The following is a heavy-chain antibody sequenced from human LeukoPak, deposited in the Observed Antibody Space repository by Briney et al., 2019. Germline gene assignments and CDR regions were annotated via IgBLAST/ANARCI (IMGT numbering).Heavy chain of an antibody. D-gene: IGHD2-2*01. Sequence: ASVKVSCKASGYTFTSYGISWVRQAPGQGLEWMGWISAYNGNTNYAQKLQGRVTMTTDTSTSTAYMELRSLRSDDTAVYYCARDGEGCSSTSCYYHHYYGMDVWGQGTTVTVSS. CDR2: ISAYNGNT. CDR3: ARDGEGCSSTSCYYHHYYGMDV. J-gene: IGHJ6*02. CDR1: GYTFTSYG. V-gene: IGHV1-18*01.